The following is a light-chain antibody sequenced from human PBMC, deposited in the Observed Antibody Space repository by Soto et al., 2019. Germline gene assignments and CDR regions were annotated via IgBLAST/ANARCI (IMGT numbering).Light chain of an antibody. J-gene: IGKJ1*01. Sequence: DIVMTQSPDSLAVSLGERATINCKSSQNILYSSNNKNYVAWYQQKPGQPPKLLIYWASIRESGVPDRFGGSGSGTDFTLTISSLQAEDVAVYYCQQYYSSPTWTFGQGTKVDIK. CDR3: QQYYSSPTWT. CDR1: QNILYSSNNKNY. V-gene: IGKV4-1*01. CDR2: WAS.